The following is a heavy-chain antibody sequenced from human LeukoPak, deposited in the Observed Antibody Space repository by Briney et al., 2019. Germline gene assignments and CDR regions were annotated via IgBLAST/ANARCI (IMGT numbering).Heavy chain of an antibody. V-gene: IGHV3-30*02. CDR3: AKRGGTSSGYYYYYMDV. Sequence: GGSLRLSCAASGFTFTTYWMSWVRQAPGKGLEWVAFIRFDRSNKYYADSVKGRFTISRDNSKNTLYLQMNSLRAEDTAVYYCAKRGGTSSGYYYYYMDVWGKGTTVTISS. CDR2: IRFDRSNK. CDR1: GFTFTTYW. J-gene: IGHJ6*03. D-gene: IGHD3-22*01.